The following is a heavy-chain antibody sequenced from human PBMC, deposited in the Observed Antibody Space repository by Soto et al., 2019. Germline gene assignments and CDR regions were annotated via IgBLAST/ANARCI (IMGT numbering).Heavy chain of an antibody. Sequence: PGGSLRLSCAASGFTFSSYSMNWVRQAPGKGLEWVSYISSSSSTIYYADSVKGRFTISRDNAKNSLYLQMNSLRAEDTAVYYCARVLDLRIDAFDIWGQGTMVTVSS. V-gene: IGHV3-48*01. CDR3: ARVLDLRIDAFDI. CDR2: ISSSSSTI. J-gene: IGHJ3*02. D-gene: IGHD4-17*01. CDR1: GFTFSSYS.